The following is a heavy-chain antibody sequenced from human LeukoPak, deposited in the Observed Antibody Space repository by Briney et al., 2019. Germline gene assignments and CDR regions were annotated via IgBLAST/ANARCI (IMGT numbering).Heavy chain of an antibody. D-gene: IGHD1-7*01. CDR2: ISSSGSTI. Sequence: PGGSLRLSCAASGFTFSDYYMSWIRQAPRKGLEWVSYISSSGSTIYYADSVKGRFTISRDNAKNSLYLQMNSLRAEDTAVYYCAKRTGTPTYYFDYWGQGTLVTVSS. CDR3: AKRTGTPTYYFDY. V-gene: IGHV3-11*04. J-gene: IGHJ4*02. CDR1: GFTFSDYY.